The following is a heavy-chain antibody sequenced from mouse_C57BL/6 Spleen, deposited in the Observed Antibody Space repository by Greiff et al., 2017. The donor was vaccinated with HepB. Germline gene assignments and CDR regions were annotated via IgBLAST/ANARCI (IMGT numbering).Heavy chain of an antibody. V-gene: IGHV1-61*01. CDR3: ARLYYGSSYVGAMDY. D-gene: IGHD1-1*01. Sequence: QVQLQQPGAELVRPGSSVKLSCKASGYTFTSYWMDWVKQRPGQGLEWIGNIYPSDSETHYNQKFKDKATLTVDKSSSTAYMQLSSLTSEDSAVYYCARLYYGSSYVGAMDYWGQGTSVTVSS. CDR1: GYTFTSYW. J-gene: IGHJ4*01. CDR2: IYPSDSET.